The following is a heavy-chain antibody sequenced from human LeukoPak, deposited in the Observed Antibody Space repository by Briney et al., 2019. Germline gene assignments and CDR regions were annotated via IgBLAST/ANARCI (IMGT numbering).Heavy chain of an antibody. CDR2: IRGSGGST. Sequence: GGSLRLSCAASGFTFSSYAMSWVRQAPGKGLEWVSAIRGSGGSTYYADSVKGRFTISRDNSKNTLYLQMNSLRAEDTAVYYCAKVPYGSGSSKRYFDYWGQGTLVTASS. J-gene: IGHJ4*02. V-gene: IGHV3-23*01. CDR1: GFTFSSYA. D-gene: IGHD3-10*01. CDR3: AKVPYGSGSSKRYFDY.